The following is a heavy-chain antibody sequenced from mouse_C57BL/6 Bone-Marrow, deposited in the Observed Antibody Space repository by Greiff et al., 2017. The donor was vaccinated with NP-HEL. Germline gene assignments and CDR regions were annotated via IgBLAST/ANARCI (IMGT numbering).Heavy chain of an antibody. CDR2: ISSGGDYI. D-gene: IGHD1-1*01. V-gene: IGHV5-9-1*02. CDR1: GFTFSSYA. J-gene: IGHJ1*03. CDR3: TREVTTVVAPYWYFDV. Sequence: EVKVVESGEGLVKPGGSLKLSCAASGFTFSSYAMSWVRQTPEKRLEWVAYISSGGDYIYYADTVKGRFTISRDNARNTLYLQMSSLKSEDTAMYYCTREVTTVVAPYWYFDVWGTGTTVTVSS.